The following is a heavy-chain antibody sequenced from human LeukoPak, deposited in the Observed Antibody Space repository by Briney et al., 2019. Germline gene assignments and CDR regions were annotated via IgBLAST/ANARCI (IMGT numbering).Heavy chain of an antibody. V-gene: IGHV4-61*02. D-gene: IGHD3-10*01. CDR2: IYTSGST. CDR1: GGSISSGSYY. J-gene: IGHJ6*03. Sequence: TLSLTCTVSGGSISSGSYYWSWIRQPAGKGLEWIGRIYTSGSTNYNPSLKSRVTISVDTSKNQFSLKLSSVTAADTAVYYCARHAYGSGSYFGYYYYMDVWGKGTTVTISS. CDR3: ARHAYGSGSYFGYYYYMDV.